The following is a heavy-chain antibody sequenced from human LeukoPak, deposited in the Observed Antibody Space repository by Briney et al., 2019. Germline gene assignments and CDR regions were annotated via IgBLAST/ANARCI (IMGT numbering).Heavy chain of an antibody. CDR2: IFYSGNT. J-gene: IGHJ3*02. V-gene: IGHV4-39*07. CDR3: ARDMTPNDAFDI. CDR1: GGFISSSSYY. Sequence: SETLSLTCTVSGGFISSSSYYWGWIRQPPGKGLEWIGSIFYSGNTYYNPSLKSRVTISVDTSKNQFSLKLSSVTAADTAVYYCARDMTPNDAFDIWGQGTMVTVSS.